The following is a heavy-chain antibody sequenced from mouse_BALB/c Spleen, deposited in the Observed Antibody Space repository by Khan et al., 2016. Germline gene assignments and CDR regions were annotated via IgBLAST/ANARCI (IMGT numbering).Heavy chain of an antibody. D-gene: IGHD4-1*01. J-gene: IGHJ3*01. Sequence: EVQLQESGPGLVKPSQSLSLTCTVTGYSITSDYAWNWIRQFPGNKLEWMGYISYSGSTSYNPSLKSRISITRDTSKNQFFLRLNSVTTEDTATYYGAADLGWFAYWGQGTLVTVSA. CDR2: ISYSGST. CDR3: AADLGWFAY. V-gene: IGHV3-2*02. CDR1: GYSITSDYA.